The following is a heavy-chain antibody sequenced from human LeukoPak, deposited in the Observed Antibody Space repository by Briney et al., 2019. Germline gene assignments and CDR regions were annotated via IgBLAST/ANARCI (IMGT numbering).Heavy chain of an antibody. V-gene: IGHV4-34*01. J-gene: IGHJ4*02. CDR2: INHSGST. D-gene: IGHD3-16*01. CDR3: ATSGGTLGPANYFAY. Sequence: SETLSLTCAVYGESFSGYYWSWIRQPPGKGLEWIGEINHSGSTNYNPSLKSRVTISVDTSKNQFSLKLSSVTAADTAVYYCATSGGTLGPANYFAYWGQGTLVTVSS. CDR1: GESFSGYY.